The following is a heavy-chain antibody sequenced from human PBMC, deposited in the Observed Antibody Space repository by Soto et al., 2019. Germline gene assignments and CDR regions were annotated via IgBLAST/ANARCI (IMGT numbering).Heavy chain of an antibody. CDR1: GFTFSNYA. D-gene: IGHD3-10*01. J-gene: IGHJ4*01. Sequence: LRLSCEASGFTFSNYAMSWVRQAPGKGLEWVSGIHGNGDKTYYADSVKGRFTISRDNSKNTLYLQMNSLRAEDTAVYFCAIPWRGVGTYYNVDIWGHGTLVTVSS. V-gene: IGHV3-23*01. CDR3: AIPWRGVGTYYNVDI. CDR2: IHGNGDKT.